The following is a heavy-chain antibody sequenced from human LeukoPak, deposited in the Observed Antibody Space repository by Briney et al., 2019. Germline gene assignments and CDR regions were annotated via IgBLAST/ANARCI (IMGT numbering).Heavy chain of an antibody. CDR1: GFTFSTYV. V-gene: IGHV3-64D*06. CDR2: ISSNGDNT. J-gene: IGHJ4*02. Sequence: GGSLRLSCSVSGFTFSTYVMHWVRQAPGKGLEYVSAISSNGDNTYYADSVKGRFTNSRDNSKNTLYLQMSSLRADDPAVYYCVRGTGYWGQGTLVTVSS. CDR3: VRGTGY.